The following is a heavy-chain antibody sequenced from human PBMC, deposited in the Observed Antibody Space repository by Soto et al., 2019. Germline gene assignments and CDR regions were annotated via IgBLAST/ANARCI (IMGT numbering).Heavy chain of an antibody. Sequence: QVHLVQSGAEVKKPGASVRVSCKASGYSFSDHYIHWVRQAPGQGLDWMGVINPDGGSTSYSQRFQGRVTVTADTSTTTRYLDLTGLTSDDTAVYYCARDPRSRNYVGFWDSWGQGTLVTVSA. CDR3: ARDPRSRNYVGFWDS. CDR1: GYSFSDHY. J-gene: IGHJ4*02. V-gene: IGHV1-46*01. D-gene: IGHD3-16*01. CDR2: INPDGGST.